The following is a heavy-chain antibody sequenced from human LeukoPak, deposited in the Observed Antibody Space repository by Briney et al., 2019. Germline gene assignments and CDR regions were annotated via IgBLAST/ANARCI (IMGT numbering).Heavy chain of an antibody. D-gene: IGHD6-13*01. V-gene: IGHV1-8*01. CDR1: GYTFTSYD. CDR2: MNPNSGNT. CDR3: ARTAAAAAIRRINWCDP. J-gene: IGHJ5*02. Sequence: ASVKVSCKASGYTFTSYDINWVRQATGQGLEWMGWMNPNSGNTGYAQKFQGRVTMTRNTSISTAYMELSSLRSEDTAGYYCARTAAAAAIRRINWCDPWGQGPLVTVSS.